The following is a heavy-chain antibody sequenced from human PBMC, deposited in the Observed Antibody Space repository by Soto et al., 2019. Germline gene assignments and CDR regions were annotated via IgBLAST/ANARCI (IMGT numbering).Heavy chain of an antibody. V-gene: IGHV1-2*02. D-gene: IGHD6-6*01. J-gene: IGHJ6*02. CDR3: ARIAARGSFYYNYGMDV. CDR2: INPNSGGT. CDR1: GYTFSGYY. Sequence: ASVKVSCKASGYTFSGYYIHWLRQAPGQGLEWMGWINPNSGGTNYAQKFQGRVTMTRDTSIRTAYMELSSLTSDDTAVYYCARIAARGSFYYNYGMDVWGQGTTVTVSS.